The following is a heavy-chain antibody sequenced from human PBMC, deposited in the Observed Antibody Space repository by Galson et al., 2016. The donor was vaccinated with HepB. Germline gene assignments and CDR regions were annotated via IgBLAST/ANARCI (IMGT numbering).Heavy chain of an antibody. CDR3: AGSWT. Sequence: SLRLSCAASGFTYRKYDMGWLRQAPGKGLEWLADISGRGDKIVYADSVRGRFTISRDNSKNTVFLQMDSLRVEDTALYYCAGSWTWGQGALVTVSS. D-gene: IGHD3-3*01. CDR2: ISGRGDKI. J-gene: IGHJ5*02. V-gene: IGHV3-23*01. CDR1: GFTYRKYD.